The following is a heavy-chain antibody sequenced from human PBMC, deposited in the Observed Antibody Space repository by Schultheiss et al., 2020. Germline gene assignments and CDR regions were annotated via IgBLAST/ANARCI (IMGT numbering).Heavy chain of an antibody. CDR1: GFTFSSYD. Sequence: GGSLRLSCAASGFTFSSYDMHWVRQATGKGLEWVSAIGTAGDTYYPGSVKGRFTISRDNAKNSLYLQMNSLRAEDTAVYYCAREARYGSGSYLDPFDYWGQGTLVTGAS. J-gene: IGHJ4*02. V-gene: IGHV3-13*01. CDR2: IGTAGDT. D-gene: IGHD3-10*01. CDR3: AREARYGSGSYLDPFDY.